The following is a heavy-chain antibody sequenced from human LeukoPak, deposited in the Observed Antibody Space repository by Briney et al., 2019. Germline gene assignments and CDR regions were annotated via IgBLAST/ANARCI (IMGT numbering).Heavy chain of an antibody. J-gene: IGHJ4*02. CDR1: GGSFSIPDYTYY. D-gene: IGHD1-26*01. Sequence: PSATLSLTCTISGGSFSIPDYTYYWGWIRQPPGKGLEWIGSIYDSGSTYYNSSLKSRVTKSLDTSKNLFSLKLTSVTAADTAVYYCARLTGSYYDYWGQGTLVTVSS. CDR2: IYDSGST. CDR3: ARLTGSYYDY. V-gene: IGHV4-39*07.